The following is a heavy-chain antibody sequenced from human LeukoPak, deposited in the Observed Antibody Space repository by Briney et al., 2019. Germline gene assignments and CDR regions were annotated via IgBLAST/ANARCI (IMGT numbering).Heavy chain of an antibody. CDR2: IYYSGST. Sequence: SETLSLACTVSGGSISSSSYYWGWIRQPPGKGLEWIGSIYYSGSTYYNPSLKSRVTISVDTSKNQFSLKLSSVTAADTAVYYCARRDRRNGSYRVDYWGQGTLVTVSS. J-gene: IGHJ4*02. V-gene: IGHV4-39*07. CDR3: ARRDRRNGSYRVDY. CDR1: GGSISSSSYY. D-gene: IGHD1-26*01.